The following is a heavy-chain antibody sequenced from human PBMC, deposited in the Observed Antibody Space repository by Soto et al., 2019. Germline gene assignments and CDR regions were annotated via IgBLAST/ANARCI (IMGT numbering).Heavy chain of an antibody. V-gene: IGHV4-59*01. J-gene: IGHJ3*02. Sequence: SETLSLTCTVSGGSISSYYWSWIRQPPGKGLEWIGYIYYSGSTNYNPSLKSRVTISVDTSKNQFSLKLSSVTAADTAVYYCARDEIAASGTQAFDIWGQGTMVIVSS. CDR3: ARDEIAASGTQAFDI. D-gene: IGHD6-13*01. CDR2: IYYSGST. CDR1: GGSISSYY.